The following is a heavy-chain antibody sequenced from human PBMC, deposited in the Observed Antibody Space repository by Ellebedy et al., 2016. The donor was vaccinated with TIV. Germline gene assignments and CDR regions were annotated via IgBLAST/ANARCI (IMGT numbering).Heavy chain of an antibody. Sequence: PGGSLSLSCAASGFTFSRFWMGWVRQAPGKGLEWVATINQGGSDTYYVDSVQGRFTISRDNSNNSLYLQMTSLRADDPALYYVASAARGSGPYESFWGQGTLVTVSS. CDR2: INQGGSDT. V-gene: IGHV3-7*01. CDR1: GFTFSRFW. J-gene: IGHJ4*02. CDR3: ASAARGSGPYESF. D-gene: IGHD5-12*01.